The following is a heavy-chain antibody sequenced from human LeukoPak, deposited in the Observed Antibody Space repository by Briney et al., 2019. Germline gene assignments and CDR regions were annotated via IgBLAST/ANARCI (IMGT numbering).Heavy chain of an antibody. Sequence: SETLSLTCTVSGGSISSSSYYWGWIRQPPGKGLEWIGSMYYSGSTNYNPSLKSRVTISVDTPKNHFSLTPSSVTAADTAVYYCARSDGYGLVGIWGQGTMVTVSS. J-gene: IGHJ3*02. CDR1: GGSISSSSYY. D-gene: IGHD3-10*01. V-gene: IGHV4-39*07. CDR3: ARSDGYGLVGI. CDR2: MYYSGST.